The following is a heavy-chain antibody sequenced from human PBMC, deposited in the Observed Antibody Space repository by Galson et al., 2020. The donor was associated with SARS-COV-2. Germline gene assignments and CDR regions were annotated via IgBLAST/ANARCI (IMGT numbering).Heavy chain of an antibody. CDR1: GFTFSSSG. CDR2: IWYDGSYK. V-gene: IGHV3-33*01. J-gene: IGHJ4*02. Sequence: GGSLRLSCVASGFTFSSSGMHWVRQAPGKGLEWVAVIWYDGSYKYYADSVKGRFTICRDNSKNTLYLQMNSLRAEDTAVYYCARYSSTYALDYWGQGTRVTVSS. D-gene: IGHD2-2*01. CDR3: ARYSSTYALDY.